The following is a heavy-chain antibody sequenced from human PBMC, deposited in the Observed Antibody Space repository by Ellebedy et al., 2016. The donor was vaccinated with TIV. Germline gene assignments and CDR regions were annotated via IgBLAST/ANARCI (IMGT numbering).Heavy chain of an antibody. CDR2: IYYSGST. V-gene: IGHV4-59*08. CDR3: ARIISDGDFLDY. CDR1: GGSISSYY. Sequence: MPSETLSLTCTVSGGSISSYYWSWIRQPPGKGLEWIGYIYYSGSTYYNPSLKSRVTISVDTSKNQFSLKLSSVTAADTAVYYCARIISDGDFLDYWGQGTLVTVSS. J-gene: IGHJ4*02. D-gene: IGHD4-17*01.